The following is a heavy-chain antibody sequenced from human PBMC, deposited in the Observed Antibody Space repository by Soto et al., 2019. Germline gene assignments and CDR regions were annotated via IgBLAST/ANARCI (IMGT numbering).Heavy chain of an antibody. CDR3: ARDFDY. Sequence: GGSLRLSCAASGFTFSSYAMNWVRQAPGKGLEWVSVIRAIDGSTYYADSVKGRFTISRDNSKNTLYLQMNSLRAEDTAVYYCARDFDYWGQGTLVTVSS. J-gene: IGHJ4*02. CDR1: GFTFSSYA. V-gene: IGHV3-23*01. CDR2: IRAIDGST.